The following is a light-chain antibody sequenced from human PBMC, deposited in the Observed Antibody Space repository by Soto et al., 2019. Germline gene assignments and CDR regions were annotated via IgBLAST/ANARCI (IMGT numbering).Light chain of an antibody. CDR2: AAS. Sequence: DIQMTQSPSSLSASVGDRVTITCRASQSISRNLNWYQHKPGKAPKLLIYAASSLQNGVPSRFXGGGSGTEFTLSISSLQPEDFGTYYCQQSYTTASITFGQGTRLEI. CDR3: QQSYTTASIT. CDR1: QSISRN. J-gene: IGKJ5*01. V-gene: IGKV1-39*01.